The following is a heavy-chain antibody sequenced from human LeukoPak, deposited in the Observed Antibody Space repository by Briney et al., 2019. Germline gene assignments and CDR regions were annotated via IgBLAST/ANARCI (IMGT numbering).Heavy chain of an antibody. CDR3: ARAAGAAGGQYFDY. CDR2: IYTNGDT. Sequence: SQTLSLTCTVSGGSISSGSYYWSWIRQPAGQGLEWIGRIYTNGDTRYSPSLKSRVTMSVDTSKNQISLKLRPVTAADTAVYFCARAAGAAGGQYFDYWGQGSFVTVSS. CDR1: GGSISSGSYY. V-gene: IGHV4-61*02. J-gene: IGHJ4*02. D-gene: IGHD6-13*01.